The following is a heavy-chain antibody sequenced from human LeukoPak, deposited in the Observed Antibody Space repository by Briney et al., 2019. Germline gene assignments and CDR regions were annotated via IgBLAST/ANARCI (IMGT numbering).Heavy chain of an antibody. CDR1: GFTFSTYS. CDR2: IISGSTTI. Sequence: PGRSLRLSCAASGFTFSTYSMNWVRQAPGKGLEWVSYIISGSTTIYYADSVKGRFTISRDNAKNSLYLQMNSLRAEDTAVYYCARDGDSSSWSYYFDYWGQGTLVTVSS. CDR3: ARDGDSSSWSYYFDY. V-gene: IGHV3-48*04. D-gene: IGHD6-13*01. J-gene: IGHJ4*02.